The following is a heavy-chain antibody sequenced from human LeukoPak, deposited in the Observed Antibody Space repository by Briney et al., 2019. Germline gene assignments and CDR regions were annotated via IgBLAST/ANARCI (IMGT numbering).Heavy chain of an antibody. V-gene: IGHV3-21*06. D-gene: IGHD4-17*01. J-gene: IGHJ4*02. CDR2: VSGTSEYI. CDR3: ARDTDFDY. Sequence: RGGSLRLSCAASGFSFSTYSMIWVRQAPGKGLEWVSSVSGTSEYIYYADSERGRFTISRDNAKNTVYLQMNSLRAEDTAVYYCARDTDFDYWGQGTLVTVSS. CDR1: GFSFSTYS.